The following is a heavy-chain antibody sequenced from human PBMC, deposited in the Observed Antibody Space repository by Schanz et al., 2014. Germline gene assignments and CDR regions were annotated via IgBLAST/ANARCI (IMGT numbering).Heavy chain of an antibody. Sequence: EVQLVESGGGLVQPGGSLRLSCAASGFSVGNKYMNWVRQAPGKGLEWVSFIYIGGNTYYADSVKGRFTISRDNAKNSLYLQMDSLRAEDTAVYYCARDLPRTFLFDYWGQGTLVTVSS. V-gene: IGHV3-66*01. CDR3: ARDLPRTFLFDY. J-gene: IGHJ4*02. CDR2: IYIGGNT. CDR1: GFSVGNKY.